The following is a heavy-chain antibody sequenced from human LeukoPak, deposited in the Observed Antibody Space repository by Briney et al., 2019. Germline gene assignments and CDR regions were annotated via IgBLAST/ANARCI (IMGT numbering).Heavy chain of an antibody. D-gene: IGHD6-25*01. CDR3: AKSGGYSPGYFDY. CDR2: ISGSGGST. CDR1: GFTFSSDA. J-gene: IGHJ4*02. V-gene: IGHV3-23*01. Sequence: PGGSLRLSCAASGFTFSSDAMSWVRRAPGKGLEWVSAISGSGGSTYYADSVKGRFTISRDNSKNTLYLQMNSLRAEDTAVYYCAKSGGYSPGYFDYWGQGTLVTVSS.